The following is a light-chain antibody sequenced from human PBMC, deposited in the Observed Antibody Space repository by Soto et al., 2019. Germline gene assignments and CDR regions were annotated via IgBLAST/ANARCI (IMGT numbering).Light chain of an antibody. CDR3: QQYTAWPPT. CDR1: QSVSSN. J-gene: IGKJ1*01. Sequence: EIVMTQSPATLSVSPGERATLSCRASQSVSSNLAWYQQKPGQAPRLLIYGASTRATGIPARFSGSGSGTEFTLTINSLQSEDFAVYYCQQYTAWPPTFGQGTKVDIK. V-gene: IGKV3-15*01. CDR2: GAS.